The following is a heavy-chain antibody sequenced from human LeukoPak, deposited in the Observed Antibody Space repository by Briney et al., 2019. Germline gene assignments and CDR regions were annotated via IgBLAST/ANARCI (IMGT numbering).Heavy chain of an antibody. V-gene: IGHV3-53*01. Sequence: GGSLRLSCTASEFTVSRNYMLWVRQAPGKGLEWVSLIFSNGDTHYADSVKGRFTTSRDTSKNPVSLQMNSLRVEDTAMYYCTRDQMNYWGQGTLVTVSS. D-gene: IGHD5-24*01. J-gene: IGHJ4*02. CDR3: TRDQMNY. CDR2: IFSNGDT. CDR1: EFTVSRNY.